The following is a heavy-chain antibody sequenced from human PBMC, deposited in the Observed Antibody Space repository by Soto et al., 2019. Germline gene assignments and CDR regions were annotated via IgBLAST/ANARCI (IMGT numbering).Heavy chain of an antibody. Sequence: SETLSLTCTVSGGSISSYYWSWIRQPPGKGLEWIGYIYYSGSTNYNPSLKSRVTISVDTSKNQFSLKLSSVTAADTAVYYCAGRYQSCFDHWGQGTLVTVSS. CDR1: GGSISSYY. CDR2: IYYSGST. CDR3: AGRYQSCFDH. V-gene: IGHV4-59*08. D-gene: IGHD2-2*01. J-gene: IGHJ4*02.